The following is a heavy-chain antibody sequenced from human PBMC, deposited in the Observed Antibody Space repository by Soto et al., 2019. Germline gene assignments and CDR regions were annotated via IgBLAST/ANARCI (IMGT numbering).Heavy chain of an antibody. CDR3: ARVGYDILTGYSRPYGLDV. Sequence: ASVKVSCKASGYTFTGYYMHWVRQAPGQGLEWMGWINPNSGGTNYAQKFQGWVTMTRDTSISTAYMELSRLRSDDTAVYYCARVGYDILTGYSRPYGLDVCGQGTTVPVSS. J-gene: IGHJ6*02. CDR2: INPNSGGT. V-gene: IGHV1-2*04. D-gene: IGHD3-9*01. CDR1: GYTFTGYY.